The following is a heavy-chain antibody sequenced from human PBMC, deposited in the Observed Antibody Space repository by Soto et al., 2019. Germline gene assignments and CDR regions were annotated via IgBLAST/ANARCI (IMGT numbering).Heavy chain of an antibody. CDR1: GFTFSTYS. CDR2: ISSGGGSP. V-gene: IGHV3-23*01. CDR3: AKGGGRIVPRHFDN. J-gene: IGHJ4*02. D-gene: IGHD1-26*01. Sequence: PGGSLRLSCVGSGFTFSTYSINWVRQAPGKGLEWVSGISSGGGSPYNADSVKGRFSISRDNSKNTLYLQMNSLRAEDTAVYYCAKGGGRIVPRHFDNWGQGILVTVSS.